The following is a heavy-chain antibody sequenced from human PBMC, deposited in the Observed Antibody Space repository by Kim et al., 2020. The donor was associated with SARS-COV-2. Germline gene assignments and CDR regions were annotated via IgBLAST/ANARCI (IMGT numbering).Heavy chain of an antibody. CDR2: ISYDGSNK. V-gene: IGHV3-30*04. J-gene: IGHJ4*01. CDR1: GFTFSSYA. D-gene: IGHD3-10*01. CDR3: ARGTYYGTGGTAGVIEVDFDY. Sequence: GGSLRLSCAASGFTFSSYAMHWVRQAPGKGLEGVAVISYDGSNKYYADSVKVRFTISRDNSKNTLYLQMNSLRAYDTAVYYCARGTYYGTGGTAGVIEVDFDYWGPGTLVTGSS.